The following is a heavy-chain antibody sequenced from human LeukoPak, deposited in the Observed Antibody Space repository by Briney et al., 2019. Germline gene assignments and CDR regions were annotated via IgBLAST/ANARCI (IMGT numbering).Heavy chain of an antibody. CDR3: ARDKRLGNWFDP. CDR1: GFTFSSYS. CDR2: ISSSSSYI. V-gene: IGHV3-21*01. D-gene: IGHD6-19*01. Sequence: GGSLRLSCAASGFTFSSYSMNWVRQAPGKGLEWVSSISSSSSYIYYANSVKGRFTISRDTHKNSLYLQMNSLRAEDTDVYYCARDKRLGNWFDPWGQGTLVTVSS. J-gene: IGHJ5*02.